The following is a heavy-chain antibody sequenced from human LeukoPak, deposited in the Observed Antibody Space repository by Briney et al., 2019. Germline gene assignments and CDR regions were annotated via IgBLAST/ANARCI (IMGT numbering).Heavy chain of an antibody. CDR3: AREVSGSSYFDY. J-gene: IGHJ4*02. D-gene: IGHD1-26*01. CDR1: GFTFSSYA. V-gene: IGHV3-23*01. Sequence: GGSLRLSCAASGFTFSSYAMSWVRQAPGKGLEWVSAISGSGGSTYYADSVKGRFTISRDNAKNSLYLQMNSLRAEDTAVYYCAREVSGSSYFDYWGQGTRVTVSS. CDR2: ISGSGGST.